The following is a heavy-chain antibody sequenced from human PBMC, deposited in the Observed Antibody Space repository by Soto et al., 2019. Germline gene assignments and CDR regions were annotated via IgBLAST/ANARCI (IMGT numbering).Heavy chain of an antibody. CDR2: IWYDGSNK. CDR3: AREDIVVVPADYGMDV. J-gene: IGHJ6*02. D-gene: IGHD2-2*01. V-gene: IGHV3-33*01. Sequence: QVQLVESGGGVVQPGRSLRLSCAASGFTFSSYGMHWVRQAPGKGLEWVAVIWYDGSNKYYADSVKGRFTISRDNSKNMLYLQMNSLRAEDTAVYYCAREDIVVVPADYGMDVWGQGTTVTVSS. CDR1: GFTFSSYG.